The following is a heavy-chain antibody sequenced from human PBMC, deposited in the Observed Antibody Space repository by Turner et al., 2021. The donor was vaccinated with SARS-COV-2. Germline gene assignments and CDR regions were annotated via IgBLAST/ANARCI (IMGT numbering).Heavy chain of an antibody. CDR2: IDTSGST. D-gene: IGHD3-3*01. CDR3: ARDQGFLLEWEISYYYYMDV. J-gene: IGHJ6*03. Sequence: QVQLQESGPGLVKPSQTLSPTCTVSGGSISSGSYYWSWIRQPAGKGLEWIGRIDTSGSTNYNPSLKSRVTISVDTSKNQFSLKLSSVTAADTAVYYCARDQGFLLEWEISYYYYMDVWGKGTTVTVSS. V-gene: IGHV4-61*02. CDR1: GGSISSGSYY.